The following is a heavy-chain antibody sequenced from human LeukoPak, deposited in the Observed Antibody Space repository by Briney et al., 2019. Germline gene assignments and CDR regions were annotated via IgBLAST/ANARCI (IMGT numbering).Heavy chain of an antibody. Sequence: SQTLSLTCTVSGGSISSGSYYWSWIRQPPGKGLEWIGYIYYSGSTNYNPSLKSRVTISVDTSKNQFSLKLSSVTAADTAVYYCARLSSEPGSTSPQTQLKRFNWFDPWGQGTLVTVSS. D-gene: IGHD2-2*01. V-gene: IGHV4-61*01. CDR1: GGSISSGSYY. CDR3: ARLSSEPGSTSPQTQLKRFNWFDP. CDR2: IYYSGST. J-gene: IGHJ5*02.